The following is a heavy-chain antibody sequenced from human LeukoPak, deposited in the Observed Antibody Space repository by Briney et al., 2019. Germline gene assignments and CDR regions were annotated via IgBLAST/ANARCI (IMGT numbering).Heavy chain of an antibody. CDR3: ARGLQENLAWLKAFSAFDI. CDR1: GYTFTSYG. CDR2: ISAYNGNT. J-gene: IGHJ3*02. D-gene: IGHD5-24*01. V-gene: IGHV1-18*01. Sequence: ASVKVSCKASGYTFTSYGISWVRQAPGQGLEWIGWISAYNGNTNYAQKLQGRVTMTTDTSTNTAYMELRSLRSDDTAVYYCARGLQENLAWLKAFSAFDIWGQGTMVTVSS.